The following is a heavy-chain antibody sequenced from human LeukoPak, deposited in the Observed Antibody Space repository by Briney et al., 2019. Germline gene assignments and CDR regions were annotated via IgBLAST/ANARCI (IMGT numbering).Heavy chain of an antibody. V-gene: IGHV4-59*07. J-gene: IGHJ4*02. CDR3: ASRSSIWSGYQDTLYYFDS. CDR1: GRSISSYY. CDR2: IYYSGST. D-gene: IGHD3-3*01. Sequence: SDTLSLTCTVSGRSISSYYWNSLRQPPGKRLQWIGHIYYSGSTNYNPSLKSRVTLSVDTSKNQFSLKLSSVTAADTAVYYCASRSSIWSGYQDTLYYFDSWGQGTLVTVSS.